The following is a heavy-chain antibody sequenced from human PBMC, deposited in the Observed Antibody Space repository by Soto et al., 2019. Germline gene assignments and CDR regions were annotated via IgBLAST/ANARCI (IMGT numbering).Heavy chain of an antibody. V-gene: IGHV3-11*01. CDR3: ARESGTISFYYYYMDV. J-gene: IGHJ6*03. CDR2: ISSSGSTI. CDR1: GFTFSDYY. Sequence: GGSLRLSCAASGFTFSDYYMSWIRQAPGKGLEWVSYISSSGSTIYYADSVKGRFTISRDNAKNSLYLQMNSLRAEDTAVYYCARESGTISFYYYYMDVWGKGTTVTVSS. D-gene: IGHD1-7*01.